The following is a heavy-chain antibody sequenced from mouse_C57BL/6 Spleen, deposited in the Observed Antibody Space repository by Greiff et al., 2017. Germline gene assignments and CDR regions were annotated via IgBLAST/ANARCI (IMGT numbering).Heavy chain of an antibody. CDR1: GFTFSDYG. CDR2: ISSGSSTI. D-gene: IGHD2-14*01. Sequence: EVHLVESGGGLVKPGGSLKLSCAASGFTFSDYGMHWVRQAPEKGLEWVAYISSGSSTIYYAETVKCRFTISRDNAKNTLFLQMTSLRSEDTAMYYCARSPDRMENYYAMDYWGQGTSVTVSS. CDR3: ARSPDRMENYYAMDY. V-gene: IGHV5-17*01. J-gene: IGHJ4*01.